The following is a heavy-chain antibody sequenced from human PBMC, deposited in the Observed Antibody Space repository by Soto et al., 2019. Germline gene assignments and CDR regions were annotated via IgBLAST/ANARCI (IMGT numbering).Heavy chain of an antibody. CDR1: GFTFDDYT. CDR2: ISWDGGST. J-gene: IGHJ4*02. Sequence: GGSLRLSCAASGFTFDDYTMHWVRQAPGKGLEWVSLISWDGGSTYYADSVKGRFTISRDNSKNSLYLQMNSLRTEDTALYYCAKGPFIRVEMATIVGGYFDYWGQGTLVTVSS. V-gene: IGHV3-43*01. D-gene: IGHD5-12*01. CDR3: AKGPFIRVEMATIVGGYFDY.